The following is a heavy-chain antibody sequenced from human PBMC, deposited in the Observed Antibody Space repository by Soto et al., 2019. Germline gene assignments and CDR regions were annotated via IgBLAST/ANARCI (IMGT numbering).Heavy chain of an antibody. V-gene: IGHV4-34*01. CDR2: INHSGST. D-gene: IGHD6-19*01. J-gene: IGHJ4*02. CDR3: ARDGRIRRSSGWYKGYYFDY. Sequence: SETLSLTCTVSGGSISGYYWSWIRQPPGKGLEWIGEINHSGSTNYNPSLKSRVTISVDTSKNQFSLKLSSVTAADTAVYYCARDGRIRRSSGWYKGYYFDYWGQGTLVTVSS. CDR1: GGSISGYY.